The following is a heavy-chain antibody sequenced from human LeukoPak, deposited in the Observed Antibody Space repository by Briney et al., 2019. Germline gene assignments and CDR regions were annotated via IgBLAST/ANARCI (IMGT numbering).Heavy chain of an antibody. CDR2: MNPNSGDT. J-gene: IGHJ4*02. CDR1: GYTFTSYE. Sequence: ASVKVSCKASGYTFTSYEINWVRQAPGQGLEWMGWMNPNSGDTDYAQKFQARVTMTRDTSTTTAYMELRSLRPDDTAVYYCARDNATRLDYWGQGTLVTVSS. D-gene: IGHD2-21*01. CDR3: ARDNATRLDY. V-gene: IGHV1-8*01.